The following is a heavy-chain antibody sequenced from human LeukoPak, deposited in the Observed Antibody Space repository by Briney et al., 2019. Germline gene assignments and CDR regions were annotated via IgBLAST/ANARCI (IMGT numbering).Heavy chain of an antibody. Sequence: GSLRLSCVASGLTFRRYSMNWIRQPPGKGLEWIREINHSGSTNYNPSLKSRVTISVDTSKNQFSLKLSSVTAADTAVYYCARGGDDYSLAPPLDYWGQGTLVTVSS. CDR1: GLTFRRYS. D-gene: IGHD4-11*01. J-gene: IGHJ4*02. CDR3: ARGGDDYSLAPPLDY. V-gene: IGHV4-34*01. CDR2: INHSGST.